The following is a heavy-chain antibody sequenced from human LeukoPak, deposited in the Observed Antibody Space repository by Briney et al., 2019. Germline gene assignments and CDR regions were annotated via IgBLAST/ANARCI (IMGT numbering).Heavy chain of an antibody. Sequence: SETLSLTCTVFGGSISSYYWSWIRQPPGKGLEWIGYIYYSGSTNYNPSLKSRVTISVDTSKNQFSLKLSSVTAADTAVYYCARGDDSYAFDIWGQGTMVTVSS. CDR2: IYYSGST. CDR1: GGSISSYY. D-gene: IGHD3-22*01. J-gene: IGHJ3*02. V-gene: IGHV4-59*01. CDR3: ARGDDSYAFDI.